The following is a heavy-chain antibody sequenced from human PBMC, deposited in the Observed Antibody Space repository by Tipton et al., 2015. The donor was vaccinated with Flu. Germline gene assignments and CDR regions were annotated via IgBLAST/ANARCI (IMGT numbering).Heavy chain of an antibody. Sequence: SLRLSCAASGFTFSDYTMHWVRQAPGKGLEWVAVISHDGGKTYYADSVRGQFTISRDNSKNTVYVQMDSLRAEDTAVYYCARRVQSLSWTVSGWYFDLWGRGTLVTVSS. J-gene: IGHJ2*01. CDR3: ARRVQSLSWTVSGWYFDL. CDR1: GFTFSDYT. V-gene: IGHV3-30*04. CDR2: ISHDGGKT. D-gene: IGHD3/OR15-3a*01.